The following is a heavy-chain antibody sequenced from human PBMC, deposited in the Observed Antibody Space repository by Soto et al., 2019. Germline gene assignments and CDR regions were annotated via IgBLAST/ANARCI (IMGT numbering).Heavy chain of an antibody. CDR3: AKDKGVIIVVVPAAMPWHDY. CDR2: ISGSGGST. J-gene: IGHJ4*02. Sequence: GGSLRLSCAASGFTFSSYAMSWVRQAPGKGLEWVSAISGSGGSTYYADSVKGRFTISRDNSKNTLYLQMNSLRAEDTAVYYCAKDKGVIIVVVPAAMPWHDYWGQGTLVTVSS. V-gene: IGHV3-23*01. CDR1: GFTFSSYA. D-gene: IGHD2-2*01.